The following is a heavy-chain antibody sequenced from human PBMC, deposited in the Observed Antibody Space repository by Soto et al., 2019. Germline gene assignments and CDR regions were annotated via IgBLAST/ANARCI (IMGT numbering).Heavy chain of an antibody. D-gene: IGHD1-26*01. V-gene: IGHV3-53*01. CDR3: ARDIGYYYYGMDV. CDR1: GFTVSDS. Sequence: GGSLRLSCSVAGFTVSDSMSWVRQAPGKGLECVSFIHSDGSTHYTDSVRGRFTISRDNAKNSLYLQMNSLRAEDTAVYYCARDIGYYYYGMDVWGQGTTVTVSS. CDR2: IHSDGST. J-gene: IGHJ6*02.